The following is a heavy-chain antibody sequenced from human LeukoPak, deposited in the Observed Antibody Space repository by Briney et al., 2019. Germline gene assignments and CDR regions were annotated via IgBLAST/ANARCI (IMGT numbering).Heavy chain of an antibody. Sequence: SETLSLTCTVSGGSISSSSHYWSWIRQPPGKGLEWIGSIHYSENTYYNPSLKSRVTISVDTSKNQFSLKVSSLTAADTAVYYCVRTAGYFDYWGQGTLVTVSS. CDR3: VRTAGYFDY. V-gene: IGHV4-39*01. CDR1: GGSISSSSHY. CDR2: IHYSENT. J-gene: IGHJ4*02. D-gene: IGHD6-25*01.